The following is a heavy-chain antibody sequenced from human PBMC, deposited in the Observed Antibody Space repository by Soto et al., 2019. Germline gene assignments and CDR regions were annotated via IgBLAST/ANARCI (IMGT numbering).Heavy chain of an antibody. CDR1: GYTFTSYG. CDR2: ISAYNGNT. D-gene: IGHD2-2*01. Sequence: ASVKVSCKASGYTFTSYGISWVRQAPGQGLEWMGWISAYNGNTNYAQKLQGRVTMTTDTSTSTAYMELRSLRSDDTAVYYCARDFIVVVPAEYYYYGMDVWGQGTTVTVSS. J-gene: IGHJ6*02. V-gene: IGHV1-18*01. CDR3: ARDFIVVVPAEYYYYGMDV.